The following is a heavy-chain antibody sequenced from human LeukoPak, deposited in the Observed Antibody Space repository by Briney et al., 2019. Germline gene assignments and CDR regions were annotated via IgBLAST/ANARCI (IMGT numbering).Heavy chain of an antibody. CDR1: GFTFSSYA. V-gene: IGHV3-33*08. J-gene: IGHJ4*02. Sequence: PGGSLRLSCAASGFTFSSYAMNWVRQGPGKGLEWLAVINYDGSNRYHADSVKGRFTISKDSSENTLYLQMNRLRVDDTAIYYCARWGGTRQFYFDYWGQGTLATVSS. CDR2: INYDGSNR. CDR3: ARWGGTRQFYFDY. D-gene: IGHD2-2*01.